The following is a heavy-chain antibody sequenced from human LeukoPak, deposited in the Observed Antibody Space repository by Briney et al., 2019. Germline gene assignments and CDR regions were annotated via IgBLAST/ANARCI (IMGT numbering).Heavy chain of an antibody. V-gene: IGHV4-39*01. CDR3: ARHSVVDMTYFHGYPRHFAP. D-gene: IGHD5-12*01. CDR1: GGSISSNNYY. J-gene: IGHJ5*02. CDR2: ISYSGRI. Sequence: SETLSLTCTVSGGSISSNNYYWAWIRRPPGEGLEWIGTISYSGRIYYNPSLKSRVTISVDTSTSPVSLNLKSVAAADMAVYSCARHSVVDMTYFHGYPRHFAPWGHGTLVTVSS.